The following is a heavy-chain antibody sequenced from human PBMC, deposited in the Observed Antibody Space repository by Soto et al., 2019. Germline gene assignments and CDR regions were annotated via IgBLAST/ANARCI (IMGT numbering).Heavy chain of an antibody. V-gene: IGHV1-2*04. D-gene: IGHD2-15*01. CDR2: INPNSGGT. CDR1: GYTFTGYY. Sequence: ASVKVSCKASGYTFTGYYMRWVRQAPGQGLEWMGWINPNSGGTNYAQKFQGWVTMTRDTSISTAYMELSRLRSDDTAVYYCARGVVVVAASVVWFDPWGQGTLVTVSS. J-gene: IGHJ5*02. CDR3: ARGVVVVAASVVWFDP.